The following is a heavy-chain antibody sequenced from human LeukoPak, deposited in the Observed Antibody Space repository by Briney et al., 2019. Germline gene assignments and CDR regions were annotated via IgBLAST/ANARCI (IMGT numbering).Heavy chain of an antibody. CDR2: IYYSGDT. CDR3: ARDRSGSYLSYFDY. D-gene: IGHD1-26*01. J-gene: IGHJ4*02. CDR1: GDYINSAAYY. V-gene: IGHV4-31*03. Sequence: SETLSLTCTVSGDYINSAAYYWSWIRQHPAKGLEWIAYIYYSGDTYYNPSLKSRVTLSIDTSRSQFSLRLSSVTAADTAVYYCARDRSGSYLSYFDYWGQGTLVTVSS.